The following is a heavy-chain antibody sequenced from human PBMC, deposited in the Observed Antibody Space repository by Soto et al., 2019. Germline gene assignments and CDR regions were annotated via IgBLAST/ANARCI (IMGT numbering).Heavy chain of an antibody. J-gene: IGHJ4*02. Sequence: EVQLLESGGGLVQPGGSLRLSCAASGFTFSTYAMSWVRQAPGQGLEWVSAISGSGGNSTFYGDSVKGRFTISRDNSKNTLYLQMNSLGAEDTAVYYCAKGGGSCCFDNWGQGTLVTVSS. CDR2: ISGSGGNST. D-gene: IGHD2-15*01. V-gene: IGHV3-23*01. CDR1: GFTFSTYA. CDR3: AKGGGSCCFDN.